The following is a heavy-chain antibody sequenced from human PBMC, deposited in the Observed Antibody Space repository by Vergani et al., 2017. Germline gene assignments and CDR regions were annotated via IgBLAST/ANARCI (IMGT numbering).Heavy chain of an antibody. CDR2: IWYDGSNK. J-gene: IGHJ4*02. D-gene: IGHD2-2*01. V-gene: IGHV3-33*01. CDR3: ASAGRSISCPFDN. CDR1: GFTFSTYA. Sequence: QVQLVESGGGVVQPGRSLRLSCAASGFTFSTYAMHWVRQAPGKGLEWVAVIWYDGSNKYYADSVQGRFTISRDNSKNTLYLQMNSLRAEDTAVYYCASAGRSISCPFDNWGQGALVTVSS.